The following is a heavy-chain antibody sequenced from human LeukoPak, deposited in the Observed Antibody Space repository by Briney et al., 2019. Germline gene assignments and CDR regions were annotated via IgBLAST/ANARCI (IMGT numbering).Heavy chain of an antibody. Sequence: SETLSLTCTVSGGSIGSGGYYWSWIRQHPGKGLEWIGYIYYSGSTYYNPSLKSRVTISVDTSKNQFSLKLSSVTAADTAVYYCARVNSSGYYRWFDPWGQGTLVTVSS. CDR1: GGSIGSGGYY. D-gene: IGHD3-22*01. CDR2: IYYSGST. J-gene: IGHJ5*02. V-gene: IGHV4-31*03. CDR3: ARVNSSGYYRWFDP.